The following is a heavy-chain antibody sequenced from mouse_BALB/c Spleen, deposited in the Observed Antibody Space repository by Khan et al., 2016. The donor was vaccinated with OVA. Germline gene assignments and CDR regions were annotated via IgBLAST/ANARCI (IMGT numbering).Heavy chain of an antibody. CDR3: ARGGQWLRRGGGNSDY. V-gene: IGHV1S137*01. Sequence: QVQLKESVPELVRPGESVKISCKGSGYTFPDYAMHLVKQSHAKSLEWICVISIYYDNTNYNHKFKCKATMTLYKSSSTAYMELARLTSEDSAIYYCARGGQWLRRGGGNSDYWGQGTTRTGSS. CDR1: GYTFPDYA. J-gene: IGHJ2*01. D-gene: IGHD2-2*01. CDR2: ISIYYDNT.